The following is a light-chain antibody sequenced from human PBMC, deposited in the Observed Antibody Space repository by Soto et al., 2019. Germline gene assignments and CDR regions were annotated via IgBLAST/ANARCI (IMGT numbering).Light chain of an antibody. V-gene: IGLV2-14*03. Sequence: QSVLTQPASVSGAPGQSIAISCTGTSSNVGAYDFVSWYQQHPDKATKLMIYEVSHRPSGVSYRFSGSKSVNTATLTISGLQAEDEADYYCSSYTTSSTRVFGTGTKLTVL. CDR1: SSNVGAYDF. J-gene: IGLJ1*01. CDR2: EVS. CDR3: SSYTTSSTRV.